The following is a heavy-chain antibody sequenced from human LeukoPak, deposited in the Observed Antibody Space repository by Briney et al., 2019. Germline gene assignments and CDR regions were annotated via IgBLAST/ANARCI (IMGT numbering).Heavy chain of an antibody. CDR3: ARRYLTGYYFDY. D-gene: IGHD3-9*01. CDR1: GGSFSGYY. J-gene: IGHJ4*02. V-gene: IGHV4-34*01. CDR2: INHSGST. Sequence: SETLSLTCAVYGGSFSGYYWSWIRQPPGKGPEWIGEINHSGSTNYNPSLKSRVTISVDTSKNQFSLKLSSVTAADTAVYYCARRYLTGYYFDYWGQGTLVTVSS.